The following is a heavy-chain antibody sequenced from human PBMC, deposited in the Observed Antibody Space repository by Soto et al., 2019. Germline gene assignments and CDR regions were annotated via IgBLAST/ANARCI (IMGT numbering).Heavy chain of an antibody. D-gene: IGHD1-1*01. CDR2: IYYSGST. V-gene: IGHV4-31*03. Sequence: TSETLSLTCTVSGGSISSGGYYWSWIRQHPGKGLEWIGYIYYSGSTYYNPSLKSRVTISVDTSKNQFSLKLSSVTAADTAVYYCAREWRSQRGTMDVWGKGTTVTVSS. CDR1: GGSISSGGYY. J-gene: IGHJ6*03. CDR3: AREWRSQRGTMDV.